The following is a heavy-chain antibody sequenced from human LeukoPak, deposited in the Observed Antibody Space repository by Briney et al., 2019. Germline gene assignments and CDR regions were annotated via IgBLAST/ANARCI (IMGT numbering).Heavy chain of an antibody. V-gene: IGHV3-21*01. CDR2: ISSSSSYI. CDR3: VRGEYSYGPLDYYYYMDV. D-gene: IGHD5-18*01. Sequence: GGSLRLSCAASGLTFSDYTMNWVRQAPGKGLEWVSSISSSSSYIYYADSVKGRFTISRDNAKNSLSLQMKGLRAEDTAVYYCVRGEYSYGPLDYYYYMDVWGKGTTVTVSS. CDR1: GLTFSDYT. J-gene: IGHJ6*03.